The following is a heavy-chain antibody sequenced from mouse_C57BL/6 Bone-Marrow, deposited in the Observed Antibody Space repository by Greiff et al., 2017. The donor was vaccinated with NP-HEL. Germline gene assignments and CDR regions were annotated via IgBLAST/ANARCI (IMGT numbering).Heavy chain of an antibody. CDR3: ARSEHYYGSSYDY. V-gene: IGHV1-82*01. CDR2: IYPGDGDT. D-gene: IGHD1-1*01. J-gene: IGHJ2*01. Sequence: QVQLQQSGPELVKPGASVKISCKASGYAFSSSWMNWVKQRPGKGLEWIGRIYPGDGDTNYNGKFKGKATLTADKSSSTAYMQLSSLTSEDSAVYFCARSEHYYGSSYDYWGQGTTLTVSS. CDR1: GYAFSSSW.